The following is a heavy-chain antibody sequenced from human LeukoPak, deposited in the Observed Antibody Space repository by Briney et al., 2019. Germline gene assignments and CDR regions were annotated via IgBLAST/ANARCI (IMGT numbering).Heavy chain of an antibody. D-gene: IGHD3-10*01. Sequence: ASVKVSCKASAYTFTGYYMHWVRQAPGQGLEWMGRINPNSGGTNYAHKFQGRVTITRDTSISTAYMELSRLRSDDTAVYYCARGSYGSGSHETYYYYYYMDVWGKGTTVTVSS. CDR3: ARGSYGSGSHETYYYYYYMDV. V-gene: IGHV1-2*06. CDR2: INPNSGGT. CDR1: AYTFTGYY. J-gene: IGHJ6*03.